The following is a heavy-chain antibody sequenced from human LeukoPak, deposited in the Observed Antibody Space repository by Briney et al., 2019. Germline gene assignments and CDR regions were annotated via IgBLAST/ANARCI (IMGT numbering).Heavy chain of an antibody. CDR3: GRKQWVEYYFES. V-gene: IGHV4-61*02. CDR2: IYTSGST. J-gene: IGHJ4*02. CDR1: GGSISSGSYC. Sequence: PSETLSLTCTVSGGSISSGSYCWSWIRQPAGKGLEWVGRIYTSGSTNYNPSLDSRATLSVDTTKNQFSLKLSSRRAADTAVYYCGRKQWVEYYFESWGQGNLVNVSS. D-gene: IGHD6-19*01.